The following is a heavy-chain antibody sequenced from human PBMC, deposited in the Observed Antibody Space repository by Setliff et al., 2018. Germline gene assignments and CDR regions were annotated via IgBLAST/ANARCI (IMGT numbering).Heavy chain of an antibody. J-gene: IGHJ5*02. CDR2: IYAGDSDT. Sequence: PGESLKISCKGSGFSFTDFWIGWVRQMPGKGLEWMGLIYAGDSDTRYSPSFQGRVTMSADKSINTAYLQWSSLKASDTAIYYCARQKSTDSGNNWFDPWGQGTLVTVSS. CDR1: GFSFTDFW. D-gene: IGHD3-10*01. CDR3: ARQKSTDSGNNWFDP. V-gene: IGHV5-51*01.